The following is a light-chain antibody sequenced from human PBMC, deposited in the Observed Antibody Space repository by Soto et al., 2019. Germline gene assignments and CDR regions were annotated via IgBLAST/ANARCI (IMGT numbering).Light chain of an antibody. V-gene: IGKV1-8*01. J-gene: IGKJ5*01. CDR2: AAS. Sequence: AIRMTQSPSSFSASRGDRVTITCRASQGISSYLAWYQQKPWKAPKLLIYAASTLQSGVPSRFSGSGSGTDFTLTISCLQSEDFATYYCQQYYSYPLTFGQGTRLEIK. CDR3: QQYYSYPLT. CDR1: QGISSY.